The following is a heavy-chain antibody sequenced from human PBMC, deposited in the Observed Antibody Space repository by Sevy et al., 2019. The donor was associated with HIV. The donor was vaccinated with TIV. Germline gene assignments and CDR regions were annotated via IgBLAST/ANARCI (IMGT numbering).Heavy chain of an antibody. V-gene: IGHV3-21*01. J-gene: IGHJ3*02. CDR1: GFTFSSYS. CDR3: ARQRLREITMIRGVMGDVLTQDAFDI. Sequence: GGSLRLSCAPSGFTFSSYSMNWVRQAPGKGLEWVSSISSSSNYIYYADSVKGRFTISRDNAKNSLHRQMNSLGAEDTVVYYGARQRLREITMIRGVMGDVLTQDAFDIWGQGTMVTVSS. CDR2: ISSSSNYI. D-gene: IGHD3-10*01.